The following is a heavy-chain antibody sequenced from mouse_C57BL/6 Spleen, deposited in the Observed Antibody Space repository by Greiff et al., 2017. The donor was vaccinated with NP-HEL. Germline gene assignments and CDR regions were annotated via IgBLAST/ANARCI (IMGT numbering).Heavy chain of an antibody. V-gene: IGHV1-4*01. CDR3: ASLTTVYSMDY. CDR1: GYTFTSYT. J-gene: IGHJ4*01. Sequence: QVQLKQSGAELARPGASVKMSCKASGYTFTSYTMHWVKQRPGQGLEWIGYINPSSGYTKYNQKFKDKATLTADKSSSTAYMQLRSLTSEDSAVYYCASLTTVYSMDYWGQGTSVTVSS. CDR2: INPSSGYT. D-gene: IGHD1-1*01.